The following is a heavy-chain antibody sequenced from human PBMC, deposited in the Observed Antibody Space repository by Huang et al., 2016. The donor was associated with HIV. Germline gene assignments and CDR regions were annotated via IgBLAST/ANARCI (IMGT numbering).Heavy chain of an antibody. CDR2: IYSNGDG. CDR3: AHSTDSSAATFYFDF. CDR1: GFSLTTTGVG. V-gene: IGHV2-5*01. D-gene: IGHD6-25*01. Sequence: QITLRESGPALVKPTQTLTLTCTFSGFSLTTTGVGVGWIRQPPGQALEWLAFIYSNGDGRYSPSLSSRLTITKDTSKNRVVLTMTNMDPVDTATYYCAHSTDSSAATFYFDFWGQGTLVAVSS. J-gene: IGHJ4*02.